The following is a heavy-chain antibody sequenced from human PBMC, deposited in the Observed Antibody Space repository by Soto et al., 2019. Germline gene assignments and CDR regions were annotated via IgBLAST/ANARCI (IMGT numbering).Heavy chain of an antibody. CDR2: IYYSGST. J-gene: IGHJ3*01. Sequence: SETLSLTCTVSGDSISSSYWSWIRQSPGKGLEWIGYIYYSGSTNYNPSLKSRVTISINTSKKQFSLKLTSVTAADTAVFYCARLYPFYDFSTGSQMFAFDVWGQGTVVTVSS. CDR1: GDSISSSY. D-gene: IGHD3-3*01. V-gene: IGHV4-59*01. CDR3: ARLYPFYDFSTGSQMFAFDV.